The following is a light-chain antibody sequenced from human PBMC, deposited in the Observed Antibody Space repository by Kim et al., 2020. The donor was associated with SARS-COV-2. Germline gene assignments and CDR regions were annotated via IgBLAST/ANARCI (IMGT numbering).Light chain of an antibody. CDR2: GAS. Sequence: SASVGDRVTITCRASQDISNYLAWFQQRPGKVPQRLIYGASNLQSGVPSRFSGSGFGTEFTLTISTLQPEDLATYYCLQHKSYPYTFGQVTKLEI. J-gene: IGKJ2*01. CDR3: LQHKSYPYT. V-gene: IGKV1-17*03. CDR1: QDISNY.